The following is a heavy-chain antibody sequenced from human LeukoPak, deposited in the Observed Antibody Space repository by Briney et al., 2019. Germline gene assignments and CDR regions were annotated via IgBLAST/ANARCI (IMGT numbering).Heavy chain of an antibody. CDR3: ARGRLLWFGESTYYMDV. Sequence: GGSLRLSCAASGFTFSSYSMNWVRQAPGKGLEWVSYISSSSSTIYYADSVKGRFTISRDNAKNTLYLQMNSLRAEDTAVYYCARGRLLWFGESTYYMDVWGKGTTVTVSS. D-gene: IGHD3-10*01. CDR1: GFTFSSYS. V-gene: IGHV3-48*04. J-gene: IGHJ6*03. CDR2: ISSSSSTI.